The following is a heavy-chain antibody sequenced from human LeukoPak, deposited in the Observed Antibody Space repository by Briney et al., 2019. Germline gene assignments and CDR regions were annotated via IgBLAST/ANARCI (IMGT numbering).Heavy chain of an antibody. CDR3: ARAAYVGANSWPGH. J-gene: IGHJ4*02. CDR1: GYTFTSYG. Sequence: ASVKVSCKASGYTFTSYGIHWVRQAPGQGLEWMGWINPNSGVTKYAQKFQGWVTMTRGTSISTAYMELSRLTSDDTALYYCARAAYVGANSWPGHWGQGTLVTVSS. CDR2: INPNSGVT. V-gene: IGHV1-2*04. D-gene: IGHD3-10*02.